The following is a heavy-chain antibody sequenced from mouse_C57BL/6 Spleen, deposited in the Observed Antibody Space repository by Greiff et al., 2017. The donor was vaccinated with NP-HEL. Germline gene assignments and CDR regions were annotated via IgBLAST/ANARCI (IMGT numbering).Heavy chain of an antibody. J-gene: IGHJ2*01. Sequence: EVMLVESGGGLVQPGGSLKLSCAASGFTFSDYYMYWVRQTPEKRLEWVAYISNGGGSTYYPDTVKGRFTISRDNAKNTLYLQMSRLKSEDTAMYYCARRGYYGIFDYWGQGTTLTVSS. CDR3: ARRGYYGIFDY. V-gene: IGHV5-12*01. CDR2: ISNGGGST. D-gene: IGHD1-1*01. CDR1: GFTFSDYY.